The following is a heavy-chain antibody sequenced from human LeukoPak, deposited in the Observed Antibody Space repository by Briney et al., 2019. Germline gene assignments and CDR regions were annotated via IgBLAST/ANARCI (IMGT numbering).Heavy chain of an antibody. V-gene: IGHV3-7*01. J-gene: IGHJ6*02. CDR3: ATYTHWVAGDV. CDR1: GFTFGYAW. CDR2: MNQDGTAK. Sequence: GGSLRLSCAASGFTFGYAWMSWVRQAPGKGLEWVANMNQDGTAKGYVDSVKGRFTISRDNARNSLYLQMSSLRPEDTAVYYCATYTHWVAGDVWGQGTTVTVSS. D-gene: IGHD3-16*01.